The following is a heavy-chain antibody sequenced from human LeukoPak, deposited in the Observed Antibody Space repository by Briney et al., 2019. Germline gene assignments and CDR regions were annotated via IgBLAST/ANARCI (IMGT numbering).Heavy chain of an antibody. CDR1: GGSISSSSYY. CDR3: AGGAFDI. V-gene: IGHV4-39*01. D-gene: IGHD3-16*01. CDR2: IYYSGST. Sequence: TLSLTCTASGGSISSSSYYWGWIRQPPGKGLEWIGSIYYSGSTYYNPSLKSRVTISVDTSKNQFSLKLSSVTAADTAVYYCAGGAFDIWGQGTMVTVSS. J-gene: IGHJ3*02.